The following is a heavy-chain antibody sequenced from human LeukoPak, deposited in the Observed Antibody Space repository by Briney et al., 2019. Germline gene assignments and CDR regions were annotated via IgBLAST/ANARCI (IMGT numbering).Heavy chain of an antibody. Sequence: GGSLRLSCAASGFSFSSYAMSWVRQALGKGLEWVSAIGGSGGNTFSADSVKGRFSISRDNSKNTLYLQMNSLSAEATAIYSSAKASDDLGPGYTTGFDPWGQGTLVTVSS. D-gene: IGHD3/OR15-3a*01. CDR2: IGGSGGNT. CDR1: GFSFSSYA. CDR3: AKASDDLGPGYTTGFDP. J-gene: IGHJ5*02. V-gene: IGHV3-23*01.